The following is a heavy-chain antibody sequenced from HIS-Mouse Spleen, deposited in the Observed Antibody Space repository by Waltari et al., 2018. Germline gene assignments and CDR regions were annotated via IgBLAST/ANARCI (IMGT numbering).Heavy chain of an antibody. D-gene: IGHD4-17*01. CDR3: ARVPGDYSGAFDI. J-gene: IGHJ3*02. V-gene: IGHV4-39*07. CDR2: IYYSGST. CDR1: GGSISRRSYY. Sequence: QLQLQESGPGLVKPSETLSLPCTVPGGSISRRSYYWGWIRQPPGKGLEWIGSIYYSGSTYYNPSLKSRVTISVDTSKNQFSLKLSSVTAADTAVYYCARVPGDYSGAFDIWGQGTMVTVSS.